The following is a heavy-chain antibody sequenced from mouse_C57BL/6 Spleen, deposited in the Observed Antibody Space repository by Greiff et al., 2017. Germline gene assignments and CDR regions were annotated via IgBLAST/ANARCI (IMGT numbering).Heavy chain of an antibody. CDR3: ARWGGSSWFAY. CDR1: GYTFTSYW. J-gene: IGHJ3*01. CDR2: IYPSDSET. V-gene: IGHV1-61*01. Sequence: QVQLQQPGAELVRPGSSVKLSCKASGYTFTSYWMDWVKQRPGQGLEWIGNIYPSDSETHYNQKFKDKATLTVDKSSSTAYMQLSSLTSEDSAVYYCARWGGSSWFAYWGQGTLVTVSA.